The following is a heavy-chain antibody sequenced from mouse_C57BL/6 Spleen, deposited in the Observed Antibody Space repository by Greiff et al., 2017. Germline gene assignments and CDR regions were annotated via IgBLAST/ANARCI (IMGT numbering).Heavy chain of an antibody. V-gene: IGHV2-2*01. CDR3: ARKGITTDFDY. Sequence: VQGVESGPGLVQPSPSLSITCTVSGFSLTSYGVHWVRQSPGKGLEWLGVIWSGGSTDYNAAFISRLSISKDNSKSRVFFKMNSLQADDTSIYYCARKGITTDFDYWGQGTTLTVSS. CDR2: IWSGGST. J-gene: IGHJ2*01. D-gene: IGHD2-4*01. CDR1: GFSLTSYG.